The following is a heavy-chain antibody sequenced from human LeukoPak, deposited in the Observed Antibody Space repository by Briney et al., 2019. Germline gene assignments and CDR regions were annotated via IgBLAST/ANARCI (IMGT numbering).Heavy chain of an antibody. D-gene: IGHD4-23*01. J-gene: IGHJ4*02. CDR3: ARQHDYGGNPPFDY. CDR1: GGSVSSSRYY. Sequence: SETLSLTCPVSGGSVSSSRYYWGWIRQPPGKGLEWIGSIYYSGSTYYNPSLKSRVTISVDTSKNQFSLKLSSVTAADTAVYYCARQHDYGGNPPFDYWGQGTLVTVSS. V-gene: IGHV4-39*01. CDR2: IYYSGST.